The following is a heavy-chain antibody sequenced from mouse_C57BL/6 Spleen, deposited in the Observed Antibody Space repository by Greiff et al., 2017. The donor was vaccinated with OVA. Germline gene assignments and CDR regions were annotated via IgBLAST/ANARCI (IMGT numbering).Heavy chain of an antibody. J-gene: IGHJ4*01. D-gene: IGHD2-1*01. CDR1: GYTFTDYY. CDR2: INPYNGGT. V-gene: IGHV1-19*01. Sequence: VQLQQSGPVLVKPGASVKMSCKASGYTFTDYYMNWVKQSHGTSLEWIGVINPYNGGTSYNQKFKGKATLTVDKSSSTAYMELNSLTSEDSEVYYCERRGGNHIYYAMDDWGTGTSVTVSS. CDR3: ERRGGNHIYYAMDD.